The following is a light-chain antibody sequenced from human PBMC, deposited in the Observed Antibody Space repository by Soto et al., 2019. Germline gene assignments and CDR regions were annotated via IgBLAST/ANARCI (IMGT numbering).Light chain of an antibody. J-gene: IGLJ1*01. Sequence: QSALTQPASVSGSPGQSITISCTGTSSDVGAYNYVSWYQQLPGKAPKLLIYEVSNRPSGVSNRFSGSKSGNTASLTISGLQVEDETDYFCSSYTSSTTLVFGTGTKVTVL. V-gene: IGLV2-14*01. CDR1: SSDVGAYNY. CDR2: EVS. CDR3: SSYTSSTTLV.